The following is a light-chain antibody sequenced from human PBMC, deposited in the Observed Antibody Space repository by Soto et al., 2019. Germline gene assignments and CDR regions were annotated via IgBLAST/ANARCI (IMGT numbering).Light chain of an antibody. CDR2: DVS. Sequence: QSALTQPASVSGSPGQSITISCTGTSSDVGGYNYVSWYQQHPGKAPKLMIYDVSNRPSGVSNRFSGSKSGNTASLTISGLQAEDEADYYCSSYTGSSNPLVFGGGTKLTVL. CDR3: SSYTGSSNPLV. V-gene: IGLV2-14*01. CDR1: SSDVGGYNY. J-gene: IGLJ2*01.